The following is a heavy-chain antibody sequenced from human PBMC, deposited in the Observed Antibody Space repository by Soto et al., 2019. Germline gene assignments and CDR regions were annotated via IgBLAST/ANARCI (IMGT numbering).Heavy chain of an antibody. Sequence: GGSLRLSCAASGFTFSSYAMSWVRQAPGKGLEWVSAISGSGGSTYYADTVKGRFNISRDNSKNTLYLQMNSLRAEDTAVYYCAKDGYCSSTSCYPVDYWGQGTLVT. D-gene: IGHD2-2*03. CDR1: GFTFSSYA. V-gene: IGHV3-23*01. CDR3: AKDGYCSSTSCYPVDY. J-gene: IGHJ4*02. CDR2: ISGSGGST.